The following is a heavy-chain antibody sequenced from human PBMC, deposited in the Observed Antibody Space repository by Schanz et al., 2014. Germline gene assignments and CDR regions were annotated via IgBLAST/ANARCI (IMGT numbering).Heavy chain of an antibody. D-gene: IGHD5-12*01. CDR1: GYTFTSYS. J-gene: IGHJ6*02. V-gene: IGHV1-3*01. CDR3: ARDLTVDTGYVVHYYYHGMDV. CDR2: INVGNGNM. Sequence: QVQLVQSGAEVKKPGASVKVSCKASGYTFTSYSIHWVRQAPGQGLEWMGWINVGNGNMKYSQKFQGRVTITRDTSASTAYMELTSLRSEDTAVYFCARDLTVDTGYVVHYYYHGMDVWGQGTTVTVSS.